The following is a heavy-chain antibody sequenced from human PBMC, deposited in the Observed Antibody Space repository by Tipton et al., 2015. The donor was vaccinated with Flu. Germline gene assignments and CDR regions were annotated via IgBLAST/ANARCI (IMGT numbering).Heavy chain of an antibody. CDR2: ISWNGISL. D-gene: IGHD1-26*01. CDR1: GFNFAAYA. CDR3: AKDLGGSAWTFDF. Sequence: RSLRLSCEASGFNFAAYAMHWVRQAPGKGLEWVSGISWNGISLAYADSVKGRFTISRDNAESSLYLLMNSLRAEDTALYFCAKDLGGSAWTFDFWGQGTLVTVSS. J-gene: IGHJ4*02. V-gene: IGHV3-9*01.